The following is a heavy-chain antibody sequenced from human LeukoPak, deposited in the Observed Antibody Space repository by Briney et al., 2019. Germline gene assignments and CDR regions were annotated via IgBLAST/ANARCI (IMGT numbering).Heavy chain of an antibody. Sequence: PGRSLRLSCAASGFTFSSYGMHWVRQAPGKGLEWVAVILYDGSNKYYADSVKGRFTISRDNSKNTLYLQMNSLRAEDTAVYYCAKVFEPAATSSDLDYWGQGTLVTVSS. CDR3: AKVFEPAATSSDLDY. V-gene: IGHV3-30*18. CDR2: ILYDGSNK. CDR1: GFTFSSYG. J-gene: IGHJ4*02. D-gene: IGHD2-2*01.